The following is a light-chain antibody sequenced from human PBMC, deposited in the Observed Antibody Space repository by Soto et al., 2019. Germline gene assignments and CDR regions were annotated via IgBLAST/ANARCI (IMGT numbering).Light chain of an antibody. Sequence: DIVMTQSPGTLSLSPGERATLSCRASQSVSSCYLAWYQQKPGQSPRLLIYDASFRTTGIPDRFSGSGSGTDFTLTISSLEPEDFAVYYCQQYDSSPYTFGRGTRLEIK. J-gene: IGKJ2*01. V-gene: IGKV3-20*01. CDR1: QSVSSCY. CDR3: QQYDSSPYT. CDR2: DAS.